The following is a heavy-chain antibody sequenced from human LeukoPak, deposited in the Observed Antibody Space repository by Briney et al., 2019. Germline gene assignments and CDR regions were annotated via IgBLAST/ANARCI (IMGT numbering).Heavy chain of an antibody. Sequence: ASVRVSCKASGYTFTSYDINWVRQATGQGLEWMGWMNPNSGNTGYAQKFQGRVTMTRNTSISTAYMELSSLRSEDTAVYYCARGAYYDSSGYYYAWGQGTLVTVSS. V-gene: IGHV1-8*01. CDR1: GYTFTSYD. CDR3: ARGAYYDSSGYYYA. J-gene: IGHJ5*02. D-gene: IGHD3-22*01. CDR2: MNPNSGNT.